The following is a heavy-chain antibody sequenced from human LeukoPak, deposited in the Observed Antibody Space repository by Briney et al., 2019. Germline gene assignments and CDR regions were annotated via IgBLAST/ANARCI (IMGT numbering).Heavy chain of an antibody. CDR3: ARESSGSYIIPYYFDS. J-gene: IGHJ4*02. CDR2: IYYSGSA. Sequence: SETLSLTCTVSGGSISSRSYYWGWIRQPPGTGLEWIGSIYYSGSAYYNPSLKSRVTMSVDTSRNQVSLKLSSVTAADTAVYYCARESSGSYIIPYYFDSWGQGTLVTVSS. CDR1: GGSISSRSYY. V-gene: IGHV4-39*07. D-gene: IGHD1-26*01.